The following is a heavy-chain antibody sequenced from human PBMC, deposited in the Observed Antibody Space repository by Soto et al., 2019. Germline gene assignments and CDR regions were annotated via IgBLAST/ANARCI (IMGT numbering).Heavy chain of an antibody. CDR2: INAGNGNT. CDR1: GYTFTSYA. J-gene: IGHJ4*02. Sequence: ASVKVSCTASGYTFTSYAMHWVRQAPGQRLEWMGWINAGNGNTKYSQKFQGRVTITRDTSASTAYMELSSLRSEDTAVYYCARGLDYDYIWGSSYYFDYWGQGTLVTVSS. V-gene: IGHV1-3*01. D-gene: IGHD3-16*01. CDR3: ARGLDYDYIWGSSYYFDY.